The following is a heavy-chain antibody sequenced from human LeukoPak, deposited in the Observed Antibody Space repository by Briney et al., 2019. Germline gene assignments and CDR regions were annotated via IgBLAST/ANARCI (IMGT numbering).Heavy chain of an antibody. CDR1: GLSLSTSGMG. CDR2: IYWDDDK. CDR3: AREVNGIFDY. J-gene: IGHJ4*02. D-gene: IGHD1-1*01. V-gene: IGHV2-5*02. Sequence: ESGPTLVKPTQTLTLTCTVSGLSLSTSGMGVGWIRQPPGKALEWLALIYWDDDKRYSPFLKSRLTITKDTSKNHVVLTMTNMDPVDTATYFCAREVNGIFDYWGQGTLVTVSS.